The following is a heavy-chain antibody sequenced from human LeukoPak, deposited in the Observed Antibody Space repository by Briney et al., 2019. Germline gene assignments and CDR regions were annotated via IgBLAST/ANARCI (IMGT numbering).Heavy chain of an antibody. CDR1: GFTFSSYW. CDR2: IKSDGST. D-gene: IGHD3-22*01. J-gene: IGHJ1*01. Sequence: RQSLRLSCAASGFTFSSYWMHWVRHGPGKGLVWVSRIKSDGSTNYADSVKGRFTISRDNAKNTVSLQMNSLRAEDTGVYYCARAPSEIGGYYPEYFRHWGQGTLVTVSA. CDR3: ARAPSEIGGYYPEYFRH. V-gene: IGHV3-74*01.